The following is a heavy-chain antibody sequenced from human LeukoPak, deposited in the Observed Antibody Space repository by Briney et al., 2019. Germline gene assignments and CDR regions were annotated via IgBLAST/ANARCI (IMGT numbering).Heavy chain of an antibody. V-gene: IGHV7-4-1*02. Sequence: GASVKVSCKASGYTFTSYAMNWVQQAPGQGLEWMGWINTNTGNPTYAQGFTGRFVFSLDTSVSTAYLQISSLKAEDTAVYYCARESYYYGSGPHYFDYWGQGTLVTVSS. CDR3: ARESYYYGSGPHYFDY. CDR2: INTNTGNP. D-gene: IGHD3-10*01. J-gene: IGHJ4*02. CDR1: GYTFTSYA.